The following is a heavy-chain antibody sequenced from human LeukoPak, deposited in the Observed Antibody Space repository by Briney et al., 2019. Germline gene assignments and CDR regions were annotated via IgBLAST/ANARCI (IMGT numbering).Heavy chain of an antibody. CDR2: INGDAIFT. CDR1: GFTFASYS. CDR3: AKRVAEDSSSWYLDL. D-gene: IGHD6-13*01. V-gene: IGHV3-23*01. J-gene: IGHJ3*01. Sequence: GGSLRLSCAASGFTFASYSMTWFRQAPGEGLEWVSAINGDAIFTCYANSVRARFTISRDNSKDTLFLQMNSLRAEDTAVYYCAKRVAEDSSSWYLDLWGQGTVVTVSS.